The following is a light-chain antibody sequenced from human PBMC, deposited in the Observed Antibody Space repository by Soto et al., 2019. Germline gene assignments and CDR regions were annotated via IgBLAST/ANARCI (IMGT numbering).Light chain of an antibody. V-gene: IGKV3-15*01. J-gene: IGKJ5*01. Sequence: EIVLTQAPITLSSSPGESATLSCQASQSVDNNVAWYQQKPGQAPRLLIVGSFARATGIPARFSGSGSGSEFTLTISGLQSEDFAVYYCQQYNDRPPITFGQGTRLENK. CDR2: GSF. CDR1: QSVDNN. CDR3: QQYNDRPPIT.